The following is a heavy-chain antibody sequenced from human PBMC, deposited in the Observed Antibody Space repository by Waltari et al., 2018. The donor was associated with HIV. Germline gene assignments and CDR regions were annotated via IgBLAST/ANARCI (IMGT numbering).Heavy chain of an antibody. CDR3: AKNYDFDY. J-gene: IGHJ4*02. CDR1: GFTFSNFA. V-gene: IGHV3-23*01. CDR2: ISASGGST. Sequence: EVQLLESGGGLVQPGGSLRLSCAASGFTFSNFAMSWVRQAPGRGLEWVSGISASGGSTYYADSVKGRFIISRDSSKSTLYLQMHSLRVEDTAVYYCAKNYDFDYWGQGTLVTVSS. D-gene: IGHD3-10*01.